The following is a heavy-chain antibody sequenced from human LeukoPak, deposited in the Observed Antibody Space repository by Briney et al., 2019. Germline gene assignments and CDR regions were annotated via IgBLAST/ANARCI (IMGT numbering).Heavy chain of an antibody. J-gene: IGHJ5*02. Sequence: GGSLRLSCAASGFTFSNYDMHWVRQATGKGLEWVSAIDTAGHTYYIDSVKGRFTISRENARNSLYLQMNSLRAGDTAVYYCIGGGDGFDPWGQGTLVTVSS. CDR2: IDTAGHT. CDR3: IGGGDGFDP. V-gene: IGHV3-13*01. CDR1: GFTFSNYD. D-gene: IGHD3-10*01.